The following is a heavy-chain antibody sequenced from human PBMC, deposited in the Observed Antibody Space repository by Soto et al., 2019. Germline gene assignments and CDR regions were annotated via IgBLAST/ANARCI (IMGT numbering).Heavy chain of an antibody. CDR2: IYHSGST. J-gene: IGHJ1*01. CDR3: PRLPAP. V-gene: IGHV4-30-2*01. D-gene: IGHD6-25*01. CDR1: GGSISSGGYS. Sequence: PSETLSLTRAVSGGSISSGGYSWSWIRQPPGKGLEWIGYIYHSGSTYYNPSLKSRVTISVDRSKNQFSLKLSSVTAADTAVYYRPRLPAPCGQGTLVTVSS.